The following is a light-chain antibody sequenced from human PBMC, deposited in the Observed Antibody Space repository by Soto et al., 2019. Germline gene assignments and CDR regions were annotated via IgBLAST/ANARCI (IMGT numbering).Light chain of an antibody. Sequence: DIQMTQSPASLSASVGDRVTITCRASQSIRSFLNWYQQKPGKAPKLLIYGTSRLQDGVPSRFSGSGSGTEFTLTISSLQPEDFASYYCQQSHDSPWAFGPGTKVEVK. CDR3: QQSHDSPWA. CDR2: GTS. V-gene: IGKV1-39*01. CDR1: QSIRSF. J-gene: IGKJ1*01.